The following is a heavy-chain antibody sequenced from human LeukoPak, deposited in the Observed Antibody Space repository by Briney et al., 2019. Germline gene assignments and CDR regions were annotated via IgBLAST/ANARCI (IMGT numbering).Heavy chain of an antibody. CDR2: IYYSGST. V-gene: IGHV4-39*01. CDR1: GGSISSSSYY. J-gene: IGHJ4*02. Sequence: PSETLSLTCTVSGGSISSSSYYWGWIRQPPGKGLEWIGSIYYSGSTYYNPSLKSRVTISVDTSKNQFSLKLSSVTAADTAVYYCARRVVRGVIGLYYFDYWGQGTPVTVSS. CDR3: ARRVVRGVIGLYYFDY. D-gene: IGHD3-10*01.